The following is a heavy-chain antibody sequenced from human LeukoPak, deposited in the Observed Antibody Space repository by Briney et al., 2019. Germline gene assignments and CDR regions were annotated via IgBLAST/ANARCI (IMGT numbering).Heavy chain of an antibody. CDR3: ARAGYCSSTSCYRFHREKTNWFDP. CDR2: INHSGST. CDR1: GGSSSGYY. J-gene: IGHJ5*02. D-gene: IGHD2-2*01. V-gene: IGHV4-34*01. Sequence: SETLSLTCAVYGGSSSGYYWSWIRQPPGKGLEWIGEINHSGSTNYNPSLKSRVTISVDTSKNQFSLKLSSVTAADTAVYYCARAGYCSSTSCYRFHREKTNWFDPWGQGTLVTVSS.